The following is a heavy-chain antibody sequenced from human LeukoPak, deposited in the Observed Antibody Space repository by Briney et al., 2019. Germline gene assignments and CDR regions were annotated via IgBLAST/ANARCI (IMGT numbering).Heavy chain of an antibody. V-gene: IGHV1-2*02. J-gene: IGHJ4*02. D-gene: IGHD3-10*01. CDR1: GYTFTGHY. CDR3: ARDYGSGGGYLDY. CDR2: IHPNSGAT. Sequence: ASVKVSCKASGYTFTGHYIHWVRQAPGQGLEWMGWIHPNSGATNYAHQFQGRVTMTRHTSIITAYTELSRMRSDDTAVYYCARDYGSGGGYLDYWGQGTLVTVSS.